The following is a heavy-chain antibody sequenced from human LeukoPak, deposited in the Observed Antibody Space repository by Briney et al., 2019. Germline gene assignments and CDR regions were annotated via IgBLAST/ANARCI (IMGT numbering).Heavy chain of an antibody. CDR3: ARGGLAYCGGDCYAYYYYGMDV. J-gene: IGHJ6*02. V-gene: IGHV1-8*01. D-gene: IGHD2-21*02. Sequence: GASVKVSCKASGYTFTSYDINWVRQATGQGLEWMGWMNPNSGNTGYAQKFQGRVTMTRNTSISTAYMELSSLRSEDTAVYYCARGGLAYCGGDCYAYYYYGMDVWGQGTTVTVSS. CDR1: GYTFTSYD. CDR2: MNPNSGNT.